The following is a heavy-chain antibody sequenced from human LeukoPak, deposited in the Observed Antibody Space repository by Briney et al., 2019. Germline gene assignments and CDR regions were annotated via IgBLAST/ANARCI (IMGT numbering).Heavy chain of an antibody. CDR2: ISWNSGSI. V-gene: IGHV3-9*03. CDR1: GFTFDDYA. J-gene: IGHJ5*02. Sequence: PGGSLRLSCAASGFTFDDYAMHWVRQAPGKGLEWVSGISWNSGSIGYADSVKGRFTISRDNAKNSLYLQMNSLRAEDMALYYCAKDISRVIFGGFDPWGQGTLVTVSS. CDR3: AKDISRVIFGGFDP. D-gene: IGHD2-15*01.